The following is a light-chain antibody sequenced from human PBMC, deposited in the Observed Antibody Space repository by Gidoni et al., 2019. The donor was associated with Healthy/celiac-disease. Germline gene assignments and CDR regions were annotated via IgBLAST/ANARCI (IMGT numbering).Light chain of an antibody. V-gene: IGLV2-14*01. J-gene: IGLJ1*01. Sequence: QSALTQPASVSGSPGQSITISCTGTSSDVGGYNYVSWYQQHLCKAPKLMIYDVSNRPSGVSNRSSGSKSGNTASLTISGLQAEDEADYYCSSYTSSSTPWVFGTGTKVTVL. CDR2: DVS. CDR3: SSYTSSSTPWV. CDR1: SSDVGGYNY.